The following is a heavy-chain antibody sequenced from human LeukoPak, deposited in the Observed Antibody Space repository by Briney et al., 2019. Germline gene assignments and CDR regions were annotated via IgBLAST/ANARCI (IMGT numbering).Heavy chain of an antibody. CDR1: GFPFSSHG. CDR2: IIGGGGST. J-gene: IGHJ4*02. V-gene: IGHV3-23*01. CDR3: AHGAMYQLDY. D-gene: IGHD2-2*01. Sequence: GGSLRLSCAASGFPFSSHGMSWVRQAPGKGLEWVSGIIGGGGSTYYADSVKGRFTISGDNSRNTLFLQMNSLGAEDTAVYYCAHGAMYQLDYWGQGTLVTVSS.